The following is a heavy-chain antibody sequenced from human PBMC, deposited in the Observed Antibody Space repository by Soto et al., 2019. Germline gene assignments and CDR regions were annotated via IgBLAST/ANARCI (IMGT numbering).Heavy chain of an antibody. CDR3: ARDLRIFFDILTGPDAFDI. CDR1: GYTFTSYG. D-gene: IGHD3-9*01. V-gene: IGHV1-18*01. Sequence: ASVKVSCKASGYTFTSYGISWVRQAPGQGLEWMGWISAYNGNTNYAQNLQGRVTMTTDTSTNTAYMELSSLRSDDTAVYYCARDLRIFFDILTGPDAFDIWGQGTMVTVSS. J-gene: IGHJ3*02. CDR2: ISAYNGNT.